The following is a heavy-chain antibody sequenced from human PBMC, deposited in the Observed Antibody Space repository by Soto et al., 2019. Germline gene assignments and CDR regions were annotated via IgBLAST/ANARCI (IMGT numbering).Heavy chain of an antibody. Sequence: SETLSLTCAVYGGSFSGYYWSWIRQPPGKGLEWIGEINHSGSTNYNPSLKSRVTISVDTSKNQFSLKLSSVTAADTAVYYCARGRNVGSTFLYYYYYMDVWGKGTTVTVSS. D-gene: IGHD3-10*01. CDR2: INHSGST. V-gene: IGHV4-34*01. CDR3: ARGRNVGSTFLYYYYYMDV. J-gene: IGHJ6*03. CDR1: GGSFSGYY.